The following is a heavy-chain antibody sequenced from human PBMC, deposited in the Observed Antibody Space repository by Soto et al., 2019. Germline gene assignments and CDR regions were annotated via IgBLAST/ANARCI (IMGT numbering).Heavy chain of an antibody. J-gene: IGHJ5*02. CDR1: GYTFTGYY. CDR3: ARGLLRRLNRFGP. V-gene: IGHV1-2*02. Sequence: ASVKVSCKASGYTFTGYYMHWVRQAPGQGLEWMGWINPNSGGTDYAQKFQGRVTMTRDTSISTAYMEPSRLRSDDTAVYYCARGLLRRLNRFGPWGRGSLVTVSS. CDR2: INPNSGGT. D-gene: IGHD5-12*01.